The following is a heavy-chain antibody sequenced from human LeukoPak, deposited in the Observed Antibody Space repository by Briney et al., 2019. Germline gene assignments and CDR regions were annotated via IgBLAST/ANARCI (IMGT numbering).Heavy chain of an antibody. CDR2: IWYDGGNK. CDR1: GFTFSSYG. J-gene: IGHJ4*02. CDR3: TNSDDYGDY. V-gene: IGHV3-30*02. Sequence: GGSLRLSCAASGFTFSSYGMHWVRQAPGKGLEWVAVIWYDGGNKDYVESVKGRFTISRDNSKNTLYLHMTSLRAEDTAVYYCTNSDDYGDYWGQGTLVTVSS.